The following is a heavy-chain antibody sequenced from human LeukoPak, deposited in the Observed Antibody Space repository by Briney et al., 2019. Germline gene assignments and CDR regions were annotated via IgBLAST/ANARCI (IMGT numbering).Heavy chain of an antibody. CDR2: IYYSGST. J-gene: IGHJ4*02. CDR1: GGSISSSSYY. V-gene: IGHV4-39*01. Sequence: PSETLSLTCTVSGGSISSSSYYWGWIRQPPGKGLEWIGSIYYSGSTYYNPSLKSRVTISVDKSKNQSSLKLSSVTADDTAVYYCARLGARGLPDWGQGTLVTVSS. CDR3: ARLGARGLPD. D-gene: IGHD3-10*01.